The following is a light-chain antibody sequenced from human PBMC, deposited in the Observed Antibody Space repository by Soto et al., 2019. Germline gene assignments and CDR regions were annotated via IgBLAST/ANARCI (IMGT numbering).Light chain of an antibody. Sequence: AIQMTQSPSSLSASVGDRVTITCRASQGIRNDLGWYQQRPGKAPKLLIYAASSLQSGVPSRFSGSGSGTDFTLTISRLQPKDFATYYCLQDYNYPWTFGQGTKVEIK. J-gene: IGKJ1*01. CDR2: AAS. V-gene: IGKV1-6*01. CDR1: QGIRND. CDR3: LQDYNYPWT.